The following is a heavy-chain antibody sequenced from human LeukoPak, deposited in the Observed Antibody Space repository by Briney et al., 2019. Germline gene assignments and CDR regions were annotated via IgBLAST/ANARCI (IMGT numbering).Heavy chain of an antibody. Sequence: SETLSLTCTVSGGSISSGYYWGWIRQPPGKGLEWIGSIYHSGSTYYNPSLKSRVTISVDTSKNQFSLKLSSVTAADTAVYYCAREVSGRFDPWGQGTLVTVSS. D-gene: IGHD1-14*01. J-gene: IGHJ5*02. CDR3: AREVSGRFDP. CDR2: IYHSGST. CDR1: GGSISSGYY. V-gene: IGHV4-38-2*02.